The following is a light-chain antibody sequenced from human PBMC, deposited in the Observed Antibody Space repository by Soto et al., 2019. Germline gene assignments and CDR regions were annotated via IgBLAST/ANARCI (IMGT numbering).Light chain of an antibody. V-gene: IGLV2-14*03. J-gene: IGLJ3*02. CDR1: SSDIGGYNH. Sequence: QSALTQPPSVSGSPGQSITISCTGGSSDIGGYNHVSWYQQHPGNVPRLIIYDVDNRPLGISNRFSGSQSGNTASLSISGLQAEDEDDYYCCAYTARTTLSWVFGGGTKLTVL. CDR2: DVD. CDR3: CAYTARTTLSWV.